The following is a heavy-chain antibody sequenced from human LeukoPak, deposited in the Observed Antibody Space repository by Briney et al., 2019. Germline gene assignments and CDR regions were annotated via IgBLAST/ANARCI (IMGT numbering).Heavy chain of an antibody. V-gene: IGHV3-30-3*01. Sequence: PGGSLRLSCAASGFTFSSYAMHWVRQAPGKGLEWVAVISYDGSNKYYADSVKGRFTISRDNSKNTLYLQMNSLRAEDTAVYYCARDKSTILDYWGQGTLVTVSS. J-gene: IGHJ4*02. CDR1: GFTFSSYA. D-gene: IGHD3-3*01. CDR3: ARDKSTILDY. CDR2: ISYDGSNK.